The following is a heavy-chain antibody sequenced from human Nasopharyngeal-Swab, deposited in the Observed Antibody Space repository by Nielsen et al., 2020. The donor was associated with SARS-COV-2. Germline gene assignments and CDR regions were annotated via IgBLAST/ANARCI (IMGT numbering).Heavy chain of an antibody. CDR2: IYHSGST. Sequence: VRQMPGKGLEWIGEIYHSGSTNYNPSLKSRVTISVDKSKNQFSLKLSSVTAADTAVYYCARANTEPSTSSGWYGRLVHYFDYWGQGTLVTVSS. V-gene: IGHV4-4*02. J-gene: IGHJ4*02. D-gene: IGHD6-19*01. CDR3: ARANTEPSTSSGWYGRLVHYFDY.